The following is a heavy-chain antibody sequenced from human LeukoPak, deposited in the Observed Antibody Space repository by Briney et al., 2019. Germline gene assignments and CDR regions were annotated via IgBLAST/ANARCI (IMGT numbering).Heavy chain of an antibody. CDR3: ARDVSSYEYVWGSYRSDGMDV. D-gene: IGHD3-16*02. J-gene: IGHJ6*02. V-gene: IGHV3-30-3*01. CDR2: VGHDGGKK. CDR1: GFSFSTYA. Sequence: GGSLRLSCAASGFSFSTYAMHWVRLAPGKGLDWVAVVGHDGGKKYYSDSVKGRFTISRDNSKEIVYLSMTSLRAEDTAVYYCARDVSSYEYVWGSYRSDGMDVWGQGTTLTVSS.